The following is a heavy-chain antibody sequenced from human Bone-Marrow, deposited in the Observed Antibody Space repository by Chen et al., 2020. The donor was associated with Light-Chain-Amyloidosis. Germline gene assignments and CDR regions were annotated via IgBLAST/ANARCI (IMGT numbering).Heavy chain of an antibody. V-gene: IGHV5-51*01. CDR3: ARRRDGYNFDY. D-gene: IGHD5-12*01. J-gene: IGHJ4*02. CDR1: GYTFPNYW. Sequence: EVQLEHPGPEVKKPGDPLKISCKGSGYTFPNYWIGWVRQMPGKGLEWMGVIYPDDSDARYSPSFEGQVTISADKSITTAYLQWRSLKASDTAMYYCARRRDGYNFDYWGQGTLVTVSS. CDR2: IYPDDSDA.